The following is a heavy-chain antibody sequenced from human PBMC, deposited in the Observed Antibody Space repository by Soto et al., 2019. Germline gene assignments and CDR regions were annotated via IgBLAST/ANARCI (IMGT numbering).Heavy chain of an antibody. D-gene: IGHD3-10*01. CDR2: IYYSGST. CDR1: GGSISSGGYY. Sequence: QVQLQESGPGLVKPSQTLSLTCTVSGGSISSGGYYWSWIRQHPGKGLEWIGYIYYSGSTYYNPSLKSRVTRTEDTSKNQFSLKLSSVTAADTAVYYCASQNYYGSGRGAFDIWGQGTMVTVSS. CDR3: ASQNYYGSGRGAFDI. V-gene: IGHV4-31*03. J-gene: IGHJ3*02.